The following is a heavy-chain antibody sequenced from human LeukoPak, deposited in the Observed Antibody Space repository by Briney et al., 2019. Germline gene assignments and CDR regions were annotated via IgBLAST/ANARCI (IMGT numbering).Heavy chain of an antibody. CDR3: ATGRDADSARGYYDMDV. Sequence: SETLSLTRTVSGGSITGYYWTWIRQPAGKGLEWIGRIYSGGSTNYNPPLKSRVTMSVDTSKNQFSLKLSSVTAADTAVYYCATGRDADSARGYYDMDVWGQGTTVTVSS. D-gene: IGHD5-24*01. V-gene: IGHV4-4*07. J-gene: IGHJ6*02. CDR2: IYSGGST. CDR1: GGSITGYY.